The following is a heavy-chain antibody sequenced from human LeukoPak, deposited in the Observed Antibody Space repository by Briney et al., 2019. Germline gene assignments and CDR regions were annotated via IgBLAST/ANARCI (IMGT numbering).Heavy chain of an antibody. V-gene: IGHV3-30*18. Sequence: GGSLRLSCAASGLTFSSYGMHWVRQAPGKGLEWVAVISYDGSNKYYADSVKGRFTISRDNSKNTLYLQMNSLRDEDTVVYYCAKEGPIAVAGIDYWGQGTLVTVSS. D-gene: IGHD6-19*01. CDR2: ISYDGSNK. J-gene: IGHJ4*02. CDR3: AKEGPIAVAGIDY. CDR1: GLTFSSYG.